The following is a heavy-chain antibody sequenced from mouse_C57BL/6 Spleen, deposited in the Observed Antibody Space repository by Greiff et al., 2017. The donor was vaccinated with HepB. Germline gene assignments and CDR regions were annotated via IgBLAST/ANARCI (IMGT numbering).Heavy chain of an antibody. V-gene: IGHV5-4*01. J-gene: IGHJ2*01. D-gene: IGHD2-12*01. CDR1: GFTFSSYA. Sequence: EVQLVESGGGLVKPGGSLKLSCAASGFTFSSYAMSWVRQTPEKRLEWVATISDGGSYTDYPDNVKGRFTISRDNAKNNLYLQMSHLKSEDTAMYYCARVRYVFDYWGQGTTLTVSS. CDR3: ARVRYVFDY. CDR2: ISDGGSYT.